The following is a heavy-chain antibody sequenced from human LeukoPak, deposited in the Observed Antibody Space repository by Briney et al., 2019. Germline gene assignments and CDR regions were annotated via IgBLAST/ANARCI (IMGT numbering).Heavy chain of an antibody. D-gene: IGHD3-9*01. Sequence: SETLSLTCAVYGGSFSGYYWSWIRQPPGKGLEWIGEINHSGSTNYNPSLKSRVTISVDTSKNQFSLKLSSVTAADTAVYYCAIEQDGAAYDILTAWGQGTLVTVSS. CDR2: INHSGST. J-gene: IGHJ5*02. CDR3: AIEQDGAAYDILTA. V-gene: IGHV4-34*01. CDR1: GGSFSGYY.